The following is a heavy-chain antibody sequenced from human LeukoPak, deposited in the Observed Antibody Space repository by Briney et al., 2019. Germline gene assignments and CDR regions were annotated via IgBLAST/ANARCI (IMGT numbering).Heavy chain of an antibody. D-gene: IGHD4-17*01. CDR1: GGSFSGYY. J-gene: IGHJ5*02. V-gene: IGHV4-34*01. CDR2: INHSGST. CDR3: ARVAIRSYWFDP. Sequence: SETLSLTCAVYGGSFSGYYWSWIRQPPGKGLEWIGEINHSGSTNYNPSLKSRVTISVDTSKNQFSLKLSSATAADTAVYYCARVAIRSYWFDPWGQGTLVTVSS.